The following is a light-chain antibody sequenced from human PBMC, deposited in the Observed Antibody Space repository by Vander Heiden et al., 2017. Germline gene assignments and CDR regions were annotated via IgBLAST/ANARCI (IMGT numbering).Light chain of an antibody. CDR2: GNI. Sequence: QSVLTHPPSVSGPPGQRVTISCTGSSSNIGAGYDVQWYQQLPGTAPRLLIYGNINRPSGVPDRLSGSKSGTSASLAITGLQAEDEADYYCQSYDSSLSGWVFGGGTKLTVL. CDR3: QSYDSSLSGWV. CDR1: SSNIGAGYD. J-gene: IGLJ3*02. V-gene: IGLV1-40*01.